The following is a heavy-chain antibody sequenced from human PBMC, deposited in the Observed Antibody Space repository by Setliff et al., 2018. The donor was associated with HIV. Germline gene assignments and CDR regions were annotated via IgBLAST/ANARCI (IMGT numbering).Heavy chain of an antibody. CDR1: GFTFSSFW. CDR3: VRGKQNGVATYGLDI. V-gene: IGHV3-74*01. J-gene: IGHJ3*02. D-gene: IGHD2-8*01. CDR2: ISSDGRYT. Sequence: GSLRLSCAASGFTFSSFWMHWVRQAPGKGLMWVSRISSDGRYTDYADSVKGRFTVSRDSAKNTLSLQTDSLRPDDTAVYYCVRGKQNGVATYGLDIWGQGTWSPSPQ.